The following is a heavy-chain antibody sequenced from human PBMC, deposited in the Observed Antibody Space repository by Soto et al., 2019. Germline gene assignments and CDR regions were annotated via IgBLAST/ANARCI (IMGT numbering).Heavy chain of an antibody. J-gene: IGHJ4*02. CDR2: VYSGGAT. D-gene: IGHD3-10*01. CDR1: GFTVSSNY. V-gene: IGHV3-53*04. CDR3: VRGRYGSEIH. Sequence: EVRLVDSGGGLVQPGGSLRLSCAAFGFTVSSNYMTWVRLAPGKGMEWVSLVYSGGATHYAASVKGRFTNSTHSAQNTLFLQRNSLRTEDSATYYCVRGRYGSEIHWGQGTKVTVSS.